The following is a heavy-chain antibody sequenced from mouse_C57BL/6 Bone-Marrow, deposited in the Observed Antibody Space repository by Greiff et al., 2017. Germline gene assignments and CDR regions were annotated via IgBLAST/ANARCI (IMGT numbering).Heavy chain of an antibody. CDR2: ISNGGGST. D-gene: IGHD2-3*01. V-gene: IGHV5-12*01. J-gene: IGHJ1*03. CDR1: GFTFSDYY. Sequence: EVKVEESGGGLVQPGGSLKLSCAASGFTFSDYYMYWVRQTPEKRLEWVAYISNGGGSTYYPDTVKGRVTISRDNAKNTLYLQMSRLKSEDTAMYYCARTYDGYWYFDVWGTGTTVTVSS. CDR3: ARTYDGYWYFDV.